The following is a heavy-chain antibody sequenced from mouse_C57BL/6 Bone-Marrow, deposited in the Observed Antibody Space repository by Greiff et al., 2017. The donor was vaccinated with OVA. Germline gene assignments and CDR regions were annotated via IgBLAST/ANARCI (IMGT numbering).Heavy chain of an antibody. D-gene: IGHD2-3*01. CDR1: GYTFTSYW. CDR3: ARRGDGYLYYFDY. J-gene: IGHJ2*01. CDR2: IDPSDSYT. V-gene: IGHV1-69*01. Sequence: VQLQQPGAELVMPGASVKLSCKASGYTFTSYWMHWVKQRPGQGLEWIGEIDPSDSYTNYNQKVKGKSTLTVDKSSSTAYMQLSSLTSEDSAVYYCARRGDGYLYYFDYWGQGTNLTVSS.